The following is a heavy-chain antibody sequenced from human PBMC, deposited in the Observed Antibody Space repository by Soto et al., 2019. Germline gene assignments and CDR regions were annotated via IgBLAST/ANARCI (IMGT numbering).Heavy chain of an antibody. CDR2: INHLGSI. CDR3: ARGGISHWAYFYYMDV. Sequence: PSETLSLTCVVSGVSLSDYFWSWIRQPPGMALEWIGEINHLGSINYNPSLKSRVTMSVDTSKNQFPLTLNSVTAADTATYYCARGGISHWAYFYYMDVWDRGTTVTVSS. J-gene: IGHJ6*03. V-gene: IGHV4-34*01. CDR1: GVSLSDYF. D-gene: IGHD2-21*01.